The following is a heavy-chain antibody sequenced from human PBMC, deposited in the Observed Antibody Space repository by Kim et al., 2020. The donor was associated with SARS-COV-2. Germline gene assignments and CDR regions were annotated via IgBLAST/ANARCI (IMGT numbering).Heavy chain of an antibody. J-gene: IGHJ4*02. V-gene: IGHV3-74*01. Sequence: GGSLRLSCAASGFTFSGYRMHWVRQVPGKGLVWVSRINSDGSTTTYADSVKGRFTISRDNAKNTLYLQMNSLRAEDTAVYYCARTSYYFDTWGQGTLVTV. D-gene: IGHD3-16*02. CDR1: GFTFSGYR. CDR3: ARTSYYFDT. CDR2: INSDGSTT.